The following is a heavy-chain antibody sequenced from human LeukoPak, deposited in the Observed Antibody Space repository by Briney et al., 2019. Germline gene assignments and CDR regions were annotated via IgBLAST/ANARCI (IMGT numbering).Heavy chain of an antibody. D-gene: IGHD3-10*01. J-gene: IGHJ5*02. CDR3: ARTYYYGSGSSSNWFDP. Sequence: ASVKVSCKASGYTFTSYDINWVRQATGQGLGWMGWMNPNSGNTGYAQKFQGRVTMTRNTSISTAYMELSSLRSEDTAVYYCARTYYYGSGSSSNWFDPWGQGTLVTVSS. CDR2: MNPNSGNT. CDR1: GYTFTSYD. V-gene: IGHV1-8*01.